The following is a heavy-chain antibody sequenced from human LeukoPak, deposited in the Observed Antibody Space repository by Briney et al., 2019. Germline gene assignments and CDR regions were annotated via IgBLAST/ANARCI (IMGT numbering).Heavy chain of an antibody. Sequence: SETLSLTCTVSGGSISSSSYYWSWIRQPPGKGLEWIGYIYYSGSTNYNPSLKSRVTISVDTSKNQFSLKLSSVTAADTAVYYCARGGWDYDILTGYSSRPGVAFDIWGQGTMVTVSS. CDR3: ARGGWDYDILTGYSSRPGVAFDI. V-gene: IGHV4-61*01. CDR2: IYYSGST. J-gene: IGHJ3*02. D-gene: IGHD3-9*01. CDR1: GGSISSSSYY.